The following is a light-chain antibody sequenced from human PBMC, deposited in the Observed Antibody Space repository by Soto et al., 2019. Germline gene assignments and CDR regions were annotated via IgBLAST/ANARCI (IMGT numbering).Light chain of an antibody. J-gene: IGKJ1*01. Sequence: EIVLTQSPATLSLSPGDRATLSCRASQSIGTYLAWYQQKPGQAPSLLIYDASNRATGIPARFSGSGSGTDFTRTISSLAPEDFAVYFCQHRSNSPPTWTFGQGTKVEIK. CDR2: DAS. CDR3: QHRSNSPPTWT. V-gene: IGKV3-11*01. CDR1: QSIGTY.